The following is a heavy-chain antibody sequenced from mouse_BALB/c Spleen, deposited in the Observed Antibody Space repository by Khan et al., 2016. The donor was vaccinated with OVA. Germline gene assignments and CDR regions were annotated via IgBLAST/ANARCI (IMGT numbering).Heavy chain of an antibody. Sequence: QIQLVQSGPELKKPGESVKISCKASGYTFTNYRMNWMKQATEKGLKWMGWINTYTGEPTYGDDFRGRFAFSLETSARTAFLQINNLKNEDMATYFCARETSYWYFDAWGAGTTVTVSS. V-gene: IGHV9-1*02. D-gene: IGHD1-3*01. CDR2: INTYTGEP. CDR3: ARETSYWYFDA. J-gene: IGHJ1*01. CDR1: GYTFTNYR.